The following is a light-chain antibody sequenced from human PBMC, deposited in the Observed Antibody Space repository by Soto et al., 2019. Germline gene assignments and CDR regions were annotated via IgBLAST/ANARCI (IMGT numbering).Light chain of an antibody. CDR3: QQYGNSPFT. V-gene: IGKV3-20*01. J-gene: IGKJ3*01. CDR2: GAS. CDR1: QSVSSNN. Sequence: EIVLTQSPGTLSLSPGERATLSCRASQSVSSNNLAWYQQKPGQAPRLLIYGASRRATDIPDRFSGSGSGKDFTLTITRLEPEDFAVYYCQQYGNSPFTFGPGTKVDIK.